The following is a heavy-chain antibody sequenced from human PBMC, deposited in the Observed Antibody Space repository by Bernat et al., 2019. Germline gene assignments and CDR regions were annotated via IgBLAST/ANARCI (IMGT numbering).Heavy chain of an antibody. D-gene: IGHD6-13*01. CDR1: GFTFTSYA. CDR2: ISVSGGST. J-gene: IGHJ4*02. Sequence: EVQLLESGGGLVQPGGSLRLSCAASGFTFTSYAMSWVRQAPGKGLEWVSAISVSGGSTYYADSVKGRFTMSRDNSKSTLYLQMNSLRAEDTALYYCAKGLASSWPGSDCWGQGTLVTVSS. CDR3: AKGLASSWPGSDC. V-gene: IGHV3-23*01.